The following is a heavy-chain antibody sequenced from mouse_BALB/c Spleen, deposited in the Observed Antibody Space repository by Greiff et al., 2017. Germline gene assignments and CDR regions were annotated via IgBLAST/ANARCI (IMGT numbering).Heavy chain of an antibody. CDR1: GFDFSRYW. Sequence: EVMLVESGGGLVQPGGSLKLSCAASGFDFSRYWMSWVRQAPGKGLEWIGEINPDSSTINYTPSLKDKFIISRDNAKNTLYLQMSKVRSEDTALYYCARRRYYGSSYVPYAMDYWGQGTSVTVSS. V-gene: IGHV4-1*02. D-gene: IGHD1-1*01. CDR3: ARRRYYGSSYVPYAMDY. J-gene: IGHJ4*01. CDR2: INPDSSTI.